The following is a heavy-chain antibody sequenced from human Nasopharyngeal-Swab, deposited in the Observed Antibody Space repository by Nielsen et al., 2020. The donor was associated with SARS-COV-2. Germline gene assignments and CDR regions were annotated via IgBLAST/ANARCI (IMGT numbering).Heavy chain of an antibody. Sequence: GGSLRLSCAASGFTFSSYGMHWVRQAPGKGLEWVAVISYDGSNKYYADSVKGRFTISRDNSENTLYLQMNSLRAEDTAVYYCAKDYYGSGSYLGWLSGPEYYFDYWGQGTLVTVSS. D-gene: IGHD3-10*01. CDR2: ISYDGSNK. CDR1: GFTFSSYG. CDR3: AKDYYGSGSYLGWLSGPEYYFDY. V-gene: IGHV3-30*18. J-gene: IGHJ4*02.